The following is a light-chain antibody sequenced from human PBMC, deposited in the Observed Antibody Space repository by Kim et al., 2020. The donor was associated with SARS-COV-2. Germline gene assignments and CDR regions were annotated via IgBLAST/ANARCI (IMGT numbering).Light chain of an antibody. V-gene: IGKV3-20*01. CDR2: GVS. Sequence: LSPGETATLSCRASQGISSTYGAWYQHKPGQAPRLLIYGVSSRATGVPGRCSGSGSGTEFTLTISRLEPEDFAVYYCQQYHNSFTFGPGTKLEI. J-gene: IGKJ3*01. CDR3: QQYHNSFT. CDR1: QGISSTY.